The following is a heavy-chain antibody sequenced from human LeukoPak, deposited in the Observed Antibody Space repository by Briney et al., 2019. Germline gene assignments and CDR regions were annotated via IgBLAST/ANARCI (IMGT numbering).Heavy chain of an antibody. V-gene: IGHV3-9*01. Sequence: GGSLRLSCAVSGFTFDDYAMHWVRQVPGKGLEWVSGINWNSDSICYADSVKGRFTTSRDNAKNSLYLQMNSLRAEDTAVYYCAREVRFTMVRGSVVSYTAYYYYYMDVWGKGTTVTISS. J-gene: IGHJ6*03. D-gene: IGHD3-10*01. CDR3: AREVRFTMVRGSVVSYTAYYYYYMDV. CDR1: GFTFDDYA. CDR2: INWNSDSI.